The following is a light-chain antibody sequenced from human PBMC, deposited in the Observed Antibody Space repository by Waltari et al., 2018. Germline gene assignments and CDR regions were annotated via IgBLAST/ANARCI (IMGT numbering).Light chain of an antibody. Sequence: EIQNTQSPYTLPATDGARVPITCRASQNINTYVAWHQQKPGRAPKLLIYDASSLESGVPSRFSGSGSGTEFTLTISSLQPDDFATYYCLQYNGEPRTFGQGTKVEVK. CDR1: QNINTY. J-gene: IGKJ1*01. CDR2: DAS. CDR3: LQYNGEPRT. V-gene: IGKV1-5*03.